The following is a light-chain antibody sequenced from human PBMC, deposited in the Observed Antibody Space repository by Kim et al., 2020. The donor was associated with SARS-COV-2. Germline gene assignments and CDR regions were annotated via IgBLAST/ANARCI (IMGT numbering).Light chain of an antibody. CDR1: QGISSY. J-gene: IGKJ2*01. Sequence: SASTADRVTITGRASQGISSYLAWYQQKPGKAPKLLIYAASTLQSGVPSRFSGSGSGTDFTLTISCLQSEDFATYYCQQYYSYPYTFGQGTKLEI. V-gene: IGKV1-8*01. CDR3: QQYYSYPYT. CDR2: AAS.